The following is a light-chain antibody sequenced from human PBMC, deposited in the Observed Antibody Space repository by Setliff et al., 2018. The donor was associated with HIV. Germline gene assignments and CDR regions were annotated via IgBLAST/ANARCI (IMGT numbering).Light chain of an antibody. CDR1: SSDVGSYNL. CDR3: CSYAGSRTYV. Sequence: QSALTQPASVSGSPGQSITISCTGTSSDVGSYNLVSWYQQHPDKAPQLMIFEVTERPSGVSNRFSGSKSGNTASLTISGLQAEDEADYYCCSYAGSRTYVFGTGTKVT. CDR2: EVT. V-gene: IGLV2-23*02. J-gene: IGLJ1*01.